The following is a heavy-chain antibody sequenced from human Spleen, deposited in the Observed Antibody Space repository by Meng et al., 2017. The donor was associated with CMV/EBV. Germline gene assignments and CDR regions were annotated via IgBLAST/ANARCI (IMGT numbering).Heavy chain of an antibody. CDR3: ARAGINGTTYWFDP. Sequence: SETLSLTCTVSGGSISSYYWSWIRQPPGKGLEWIGYIYHSGNTNYNPSLKSRVTISVDTSKNQFSLKLSSVTAADTAVYYCARAGINGTTYWFDPWGQGTLVTVSS. D-gene: IGHD1-7*01. J-gene: IGHJ5*02. CDR1: GGSISSYY. V-gene: IGHV4-59*01. CDR2: IYHSGNT.